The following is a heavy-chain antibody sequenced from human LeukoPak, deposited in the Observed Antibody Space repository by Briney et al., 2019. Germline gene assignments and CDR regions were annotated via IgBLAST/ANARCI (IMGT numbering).Heavy chain of an antibody. D-gene: IGHD3-22*01. Sequence: GRSLRLSCAASGFTFSSYGMHWVRQAPGKGLEWVAVISYDGSNKYYADSVKGRFTISRDNSKNTLYLQMNSLRAEDTAVYYCARDQGIVVVHSGIRGNAFDIWGQGTMVTVSS. CDR1: GFTFSSYG. V-gene: IGHV3-30*03. CDR2: ISYDGSNK. J-gene: IGHJ3*02. CDR3: ARDQGIVVVHSGIRGNAFDI.